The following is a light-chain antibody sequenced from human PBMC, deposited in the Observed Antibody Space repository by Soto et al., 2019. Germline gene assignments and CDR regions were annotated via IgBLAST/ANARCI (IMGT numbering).Light chain of an antibody. J-gene: IGKJ2*01. V-gene: IGKV2-28*01. CDR2: LGS. CDR1: QSLLHSNGYNY. Sequence: DIVMTQSPLSLPVTPGEPASISCRSSQSLLHSNGYNYLDWYLQKPGQSPQLLIYLGSNRASGVPDRLSGSGSGTDFTLKISRVEAGDVGVYFCMQALQTPTFGHGTKLEIK. CDR3: MQALQTPT.